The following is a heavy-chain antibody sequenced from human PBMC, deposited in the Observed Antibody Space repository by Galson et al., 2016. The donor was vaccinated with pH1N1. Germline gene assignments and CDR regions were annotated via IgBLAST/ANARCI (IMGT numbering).Heavy chain of an antibody. J-gene: IGHJ4*02. CDR3: TSAPRSTVDY. CDR2: IKSKTDGGTT. V-gene: IGHV3-15*01. CDR1: GFTFSNAW. D-gene: IGHD1-1*01. Sequence: CAASGFTFSNAWMSWVRQTPGKGLEWVGRIKSKTDGGTTGYAAPVRGRFTISRDDSKSTLYLQMNSLKTEDTAVYYCTSAPRSTVDYWGQGTLVTVPS.